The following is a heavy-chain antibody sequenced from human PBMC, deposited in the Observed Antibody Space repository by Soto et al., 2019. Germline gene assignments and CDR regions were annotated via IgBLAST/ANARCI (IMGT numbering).Heavy chain of an antibody. CDR2: IKQDGSEK. Sequence: GGSLRLSCAASGFTFSSYWMSWVRQAPGKGLEWVANIKQDGSEKYYVDSVKGRFTISRDNAKNSLYLQMNSLRAEDTAVYYCARGGQYSSRWFPFVYWGQGTLVTVSS. CDR1: GFTFSSYW. D-gene: IGHD6-13*01. V-gene: IGHV3-7*01. CDR3: ARGGQYSSRWFPFVY. J-gene: IGHJ4*02.